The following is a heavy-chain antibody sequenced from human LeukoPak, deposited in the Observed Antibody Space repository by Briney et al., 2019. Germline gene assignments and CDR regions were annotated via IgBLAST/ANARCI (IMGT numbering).Heavy chain of an antibody. V-gene: IGHV1-69*05. Sequence: SVKVSCKASGGTFSSYAISWVRQAPGQGLEWMGGIIPIFGTANYAQKFQGKVTITTDESTSTAYMELSSLRSEDTAVYYCAREGVCSSTSCYTSYFDPWGQGTLVTVSS. CDR3: AREGVCSSTSCYTSYFDP. D-gene: IGHD2-2*02. CDR2: IIPIFGTA. CDR1: GGTFSSYA. J-gene: IGHJ5*02.